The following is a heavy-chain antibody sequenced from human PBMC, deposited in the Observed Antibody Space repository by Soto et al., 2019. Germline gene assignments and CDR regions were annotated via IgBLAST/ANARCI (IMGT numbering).Heavy chain of an antibody. J-gene: IGHJ3*02. CDR3: PKTMAVVVMTDAFDI. CDR2: INWNSDTV. CDR1: GFAFDDYT. D-gene: IGHD3-22*01. V-gene: IGHV3-9*01. Sequence: EVQLVESGGGLVQPGRSLRLSCAASGFAFDDYTMHWVRQVPGKGLEWVSGINWNSDTVGYADSVKGRFTISRDNARNSLYLQMDSLRAEDTALYYCPKTMAVVVMTDAFDIWGQGTMVTVSS.